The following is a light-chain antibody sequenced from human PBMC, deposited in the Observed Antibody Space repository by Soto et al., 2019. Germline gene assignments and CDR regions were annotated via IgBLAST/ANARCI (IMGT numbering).Light chain of an antibody. J-gene: IGKJ1*01. Sequence: DIQMTQSPSTLSASVGDRVTITCRASQFISSMLAWYQQKPGKVPKLLIFHASNLESGVPSRFSASGSGTEFALTISSLQPDDFATYYCQQYNSYPWTFGQGTKVEI. CDR2: HAS. CDR1: QFISSM. CDR3: QQYNSYPWT. V-gene: IGKV1-5*01.